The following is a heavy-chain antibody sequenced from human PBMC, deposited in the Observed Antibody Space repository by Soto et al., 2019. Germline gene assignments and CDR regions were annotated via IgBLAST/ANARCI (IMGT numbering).Heavy chain of an antibody. J-gene: IGHJ4*02. CDR1: GFSLTTSGVG. V-gene: IGHV2-5*02. CDR2: IYWDDDK. CDR3: AHRVLRTVFGLVTTTAIYFDF. Sequence: QITLNESGPTQVKPRQTLTLTCTFSGFSLTTSGVGVGWIRQSPGKAPEWLALIYWDDDKRYRPSLKSGLTITKDTSKNQVVLTMADLDPADTATYYCAHRVLRTVFGLVTTTAIYFDFWGQGTPVADSS. D-gene: IGHD3-3*01.